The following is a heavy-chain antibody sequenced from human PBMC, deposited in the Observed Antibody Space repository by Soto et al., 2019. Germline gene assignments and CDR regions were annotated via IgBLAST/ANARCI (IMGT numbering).Heavy chain of an antibody. Sequence: QVQLVESGGGVVQPGRSLRLSCAASGFTFSSYAMHWVRQAPGKGLEWVAVISYDGSNKYYADSVKGLFTISRDNSKNTLYLQMNSLRAEDTAVYYCARGLNWNYTDYGMDVWGQGTTVTVSS. D-gene: IGHD1-7*01. J-gene: IGHJ6*02. CDR2: ISYDGSNK. CDR1: GFTFSSYA. V-gene: IGHV3-30-3*01. CDR3: ARGLNWNYTDYGMDV.